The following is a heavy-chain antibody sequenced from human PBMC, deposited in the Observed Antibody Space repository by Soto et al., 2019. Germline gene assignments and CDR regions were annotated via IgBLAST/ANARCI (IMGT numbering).Heavy chain of an antibody. V-gene: IGHV4-30-4*01. CDR2: IYSSGGI. D-gene: IGHD4-4*01. Sequence: SETLSLTCTVSGGSISRGDYYWTWIRQPPGKGLEWIGYIYSSGGIYYNPSLKSRVTISVDTSMNQFSLRLSSVTAADTALYYCARGPLQYRDYYYYGLDVWGQGTTVTVSS. CDR3: ARGPLQYRDYYYYGLDV. CDR1: GGSISRGDYY. J-gene: IGHJ6*01.